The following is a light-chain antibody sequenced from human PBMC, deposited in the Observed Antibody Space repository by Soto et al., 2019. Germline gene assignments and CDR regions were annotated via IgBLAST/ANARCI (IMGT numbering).Light chain of an antibody. Sequence: EIVLTQSPGTLSLSPGERATLSCRASQSVSSSYLAWYQQKPGQAPRLLIYGASSRATGIPDRFSGSGSGTDFTLTISRLEPEDFAVYDCQQSGETFGQGTKVEIK. CDR3: QQSGET. CDR2: GAS. V-gene: IGKV3-20*01. CDR1: QSVSSSY. J-gene: IGKJ1*01.